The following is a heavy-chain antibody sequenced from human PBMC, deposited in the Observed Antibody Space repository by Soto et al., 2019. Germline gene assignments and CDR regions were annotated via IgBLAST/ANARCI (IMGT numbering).Heavy chain of an antibody. V-gene: IGHV3-23*01. J-gene: IGHJ1*01. CDR3: AKAEDYGGCCRYRSLGEYFQH. Sequence: EVQLLESGGGLVQPGGSLRLSCAASGFTFSSYAMSWVRQAPGKGLEWVSAISGSGGSTYYADAAEGRFTISRDNPNKPLYRQMHSLSGEDTAVYYSAKAEDYGGCCRYRSLGEYFQHWGQGTLV. CDR1: GFTFSSYA. D-gene: IGHD4-17*01. CDR2: ISGSGGST.